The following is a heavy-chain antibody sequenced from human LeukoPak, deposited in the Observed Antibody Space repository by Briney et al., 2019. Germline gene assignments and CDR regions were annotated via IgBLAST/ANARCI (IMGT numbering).Heavy chain of an antibody. CDR2: ISAYNGNT. J-gene: IGHJ5*02. D-gene: IGHD6-13*01. Sequence: ASVKVSCKASGYTFTSYGISWVRQAPGQGLEWMGWISAYNGNTNYAQKLQGRVTMTTDTSTSTAYMELRSLRSDDTAVYYCARGPTRSGIAATGTHWFDPWGQGTLVTVSS. CDR1: GYTFTSYG. V-gene: IGHV1-18*01. CDR3: ARGPTRSGIAATGTHWFDP.